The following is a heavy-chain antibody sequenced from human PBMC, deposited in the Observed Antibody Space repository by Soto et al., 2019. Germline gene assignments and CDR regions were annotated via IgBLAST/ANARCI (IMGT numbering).Heavy chain of an antibody. Sequence: WGSLRLSCAASGFTFRSYWMQWFRQAPGKGLVWVSWINSDGSSTSYADSVKGRFTISRDNAKNTLYLQMNSLRAEDTAVYYCASGDTSLNFDYGGQGTLDNVSS. V-gene: IGHV3-74*01. J-gene: IGHJ4*02. CDR1: GFTFRSYW. CDR2: INSDGSST. CDR3: ASGDTSLNFDY. D-gene: IGHD2-2*01.